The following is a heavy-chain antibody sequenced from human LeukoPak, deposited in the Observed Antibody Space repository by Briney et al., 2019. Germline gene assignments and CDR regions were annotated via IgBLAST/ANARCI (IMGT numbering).Heavy chain of an antibody. CDR3: AKDAYGDYAQFDAFDI. V-gene: IGHV4-59*01. D-gene: IGHD4-17*01. CDR1: GGPISSYY. CDR2: IYYSGST. Sequence: SETLSLTCTVSGGPISSYYWSWIRQPPGKGLEWIGYIYYSGSTIYNPSLKSRVTISVDTSKNQFSLKLSSVTAADTAVYYCAKDAYGDYAQFDAFDIWGQGTMVTVSS. J-gene: IGHJ3*02.